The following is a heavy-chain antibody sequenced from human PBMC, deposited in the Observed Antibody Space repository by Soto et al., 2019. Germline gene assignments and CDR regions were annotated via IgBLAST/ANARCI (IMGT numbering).Heavy chain of an antibody. CDR2: INPGSGDT. J-gene: IGHJ6*02. CDR3: ARDRRDDGDYSYYYYYGMDV. Sequence: ASVKVSCKASGYTFTSYAMHWVRQAPGQRLEWMGWINPGSGDTNYAQKFQGRVTMTRDTSISTAYMELSRLRSDDTAVYYCARDRRDDGDYSYYYYYGMDVWGQGTTVTVSS. D-gene: IGHD4-17*01. CDR1: GYTFTSYA. V-gene: IGHV1-2*02.